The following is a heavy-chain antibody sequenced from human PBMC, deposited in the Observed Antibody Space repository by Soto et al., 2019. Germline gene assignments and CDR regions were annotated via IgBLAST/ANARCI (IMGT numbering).Heavy chain of an antibody. CDR1: GGSISSSNW. CDR2: IYHSGST. J-gene: IGHJ6*02. V-gene: IGHV4-4*02. D-gene: IGHD3-3*01. CDR3: ARGHSYYDFWSGYHSPKDYYGMDV. Sequence: QVQLQESGPGLVKPSGTLSLTCAVSGGSISSSNWWSWVREPPGKGLEWIGEIYHSGSTNYHPSLQSRVTISVDKAKNPFSLKLSSVTAADTAVDYCARGHSYYDFWSGYHSPKDYYGMDVWGQGTTVTVSS.